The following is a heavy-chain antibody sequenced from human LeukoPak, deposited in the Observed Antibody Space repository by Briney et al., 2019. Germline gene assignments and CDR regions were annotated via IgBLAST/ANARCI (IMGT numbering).Heavy chain of an antibody. J-gene: IGHJ5*02. CDR1: GGSISSGGYY. CDR2: IYYSGST. D-gene: IGHD2-2*01. V-gene: IGHV4-31*03. Sequence: ASETLSLTCTVSGGSISSGGYYWSWIRQHPGKGLEWIGYIYYSGSTYYNPSLKSRVTISVDTSKNQFSLKLSSVTAADTAVYYCARTAVVPAAFTLDWFDPWGQGTLVTLSS. CDR3: ARTAVVPAAFTLDWFDP.